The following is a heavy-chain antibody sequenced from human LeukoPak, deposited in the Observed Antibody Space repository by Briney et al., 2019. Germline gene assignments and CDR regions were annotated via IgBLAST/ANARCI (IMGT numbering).Heavy chain of an antibody. J-gene: IGHJ6*03. V-gene: IGHV3-30*01. CDR2: ISYDGNNK. CDR3: ARGGIPTGPYYYFYYMDV. CDR1: GFTFSRNV. D-gene: IGHD3-10*01. Sequence: GSSLRLSCAASGFTFSRNVMHWVRQAPGKGLEWVASISYDGNNKFHSDSVKGRFTISRDNSRNTLYLQMNSLGGEDAAVYSCARGGIPTGPYYYFYYMDVWGKGTAVTVSS.